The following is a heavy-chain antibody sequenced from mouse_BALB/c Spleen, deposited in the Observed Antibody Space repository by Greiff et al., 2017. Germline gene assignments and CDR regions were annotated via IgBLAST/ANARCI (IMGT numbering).Heavy chain of an antibody. V-gene: IGHV5-15*02. J-gene: IGHJ3*01. CDR2: ISNLAYSI. CDR3: ARDDGAY. CDR1: GFTFSDYG. Sequence: EVKLMESRGGLVQPGGSRKLSCAASGFTFSDYGMAWVRQAPGKGPEWVAFISNLAYSIYYADTVTGRFTISRENAKNTLYLEMSSLRSEDTAMYYCARDDGAYWGQGTLVTVSA.